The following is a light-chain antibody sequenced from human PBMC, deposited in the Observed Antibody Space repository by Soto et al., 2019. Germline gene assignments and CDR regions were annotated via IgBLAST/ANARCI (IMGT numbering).Light chain of an antibody. Sequence: FVMTQSPATLSVSPGERDTLYCRASQSVRSNLAWYQQKPGQSPRLLIYGASTRATGIPARSSGSGSGTDFTLTIGSLEPEDFAVYYCQQRSNWPPSITFGQGTRLEIK. CDR2: GAS. CDR1: QSVRSN. J-gene: IGKJ5*01. CDR3: QQRSNWPPSIT. V-gene: IGKV3-11*01.